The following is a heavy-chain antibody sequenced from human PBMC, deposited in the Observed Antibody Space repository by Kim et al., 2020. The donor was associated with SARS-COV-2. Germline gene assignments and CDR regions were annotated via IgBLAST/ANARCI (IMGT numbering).Heavy chain of an antibody. V-gene: IGHV4-39*07. Sequence: NPSLKSRVTISVDTSKNQFSLKLSSVTAADTAVYYCARDRVIHRSQHFDYWGQGTLVTVSS. D-gene: IGHD2-15*01. CDR3: ARDRVIHRSQHFDY. J-gene: IGHJ4*01.